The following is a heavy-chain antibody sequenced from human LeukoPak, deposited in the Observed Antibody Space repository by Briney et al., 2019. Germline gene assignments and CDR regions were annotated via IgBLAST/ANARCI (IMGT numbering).Heavy chain of an antibody. CDR3: ARDCSGGSCDAFDI. CDR2: IWYDGSNK. Sequence: GRSLRLSCAASGFTFSSYGMHWVRQAPGKGLEWVAVIWYDGSNKYYADSVKGRFTISRDNSKNTLYLQMNNLRAEDTAVYYCARDCSGGSCDAFDIWGQGTMVTVSS. J-gene: IGHJ3*02. V-gene: IGHV3-33*01. CDR1: GFTFSSYG. D-gene: IGHD2-15*01.